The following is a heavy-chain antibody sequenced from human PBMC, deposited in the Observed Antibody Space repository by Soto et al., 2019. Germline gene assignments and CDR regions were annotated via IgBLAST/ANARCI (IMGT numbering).Heavy chain of an antibody. CDR2: INAGNGNT. Sequence: ASVKVSCKASGYTFTSHAMHWVRQAPGQRLEWMGWINAGNGNTKYSQKFQGRVTITRDTSASTAYMELSSLRSEDTAVYYCARVTMVHGILVGWFDPWGQGTLVTVSS. D-gene: IGHD3-10*01. J-gene: IGHJ5*02. CDR3: ARVTMVHGILVGWFDP. CDR1: GYTFTSHA. V-gene: IGHV1-3*01.